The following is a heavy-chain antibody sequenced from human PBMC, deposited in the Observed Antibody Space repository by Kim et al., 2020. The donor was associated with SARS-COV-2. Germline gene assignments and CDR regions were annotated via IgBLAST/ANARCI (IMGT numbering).Heavy chain of an antibody. Sequence: SDAQKFQGRVTITADESTSTAYMELSSLRSEDTAVYYCARVSGTSGNFDYWGPGALVTVSS. J-gene: IGHJ4*02. D-gene: IGHD6-19*01. CDR3: ARVSGTSGNFDY. V-gene: IGHV1-69*01.